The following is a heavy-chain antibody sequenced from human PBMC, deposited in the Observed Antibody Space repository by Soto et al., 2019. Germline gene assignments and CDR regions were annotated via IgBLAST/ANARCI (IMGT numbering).Heavy chain of an antibody. V-gene: IGHV3-30*18. CDR3: AKESHNYDSSRCPPLHY. J-gene: IGHJ4*02. D-gene: IGHD3-22*01. CDR1: GFIFRNSG. Sequence: PGRSLRLSCAASGFIFRNSGMHWVRQAPGKGLEWLAVISDDGRSEYYADSVKGRLTISRDNSKNTLYLQMNSLRDEDGAVYYCAKESHNYDSSRCPPLHYCGQGSLVTVSS. CDR2: ISDDGRSE.